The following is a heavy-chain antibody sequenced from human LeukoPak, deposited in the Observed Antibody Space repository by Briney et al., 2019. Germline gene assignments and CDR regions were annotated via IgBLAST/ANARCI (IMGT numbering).Heavy chain of an antibody. Sequence: GGSLRLSCAASGFTFSSYSMNWVRQAPGKGLEWASYISSRSSTIYYADSVMGRFTISRDNAKNSLYLQMTSLRDEDTAVYYCARANPGYCSGGSCYYYGMDVWGQGTTVTVSS. V-gene: IGHV3-48*02. CDR2: ISSRSSTI. J-gene: IGHJ6*02. CDR3: ARANPGYCSGGSCYYYGMDV. D-gene: IGHD2-15*01. CDR1: GFTFSSYS.